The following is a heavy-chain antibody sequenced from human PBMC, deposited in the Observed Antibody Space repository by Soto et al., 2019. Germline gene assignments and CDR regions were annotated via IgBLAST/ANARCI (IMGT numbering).Heavy chain of an antibody. CDR1: GGTFSSYA. Sequence: QVQLVQSGAEVKKPGSSVKVSCKASGGTFSSYAISWVRQAPGQGLEWMGGIIPIFGTANYAQKFQGRVTITADESTSTAYMELSSLRSEDTAVYYCARDRQYHDFWSAYYYYGMDVWGQGTTVTVSS. CDR2: IIPIFGTA. CDR3: ARDRQYHDFWSAYYYYGMDV. D-gene: IGHD3-3*01. V-gene: IGHV1-69*01. J-gene: IGHJ6*02.